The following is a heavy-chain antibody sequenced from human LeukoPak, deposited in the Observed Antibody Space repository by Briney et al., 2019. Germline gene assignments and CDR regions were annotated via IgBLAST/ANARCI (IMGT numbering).Heavy chain of an antibody. J-gene: IGHJ3*01. V-gene: IGHV4-4*07. Sequence: TSETLSLSCTVSGGSMSGYFWAWIRRPAGKGLEWIGRIYSSGTTNYNPSLKSRLIMSVDTSKSQFSLILTSVTAADTAVYYCAKGRKGGRGDAYHVWGQGTRVTVSS. CDR2: IYSSGTT. CDR1: GGSMSGYF. CDR3: AKGRKGGRGDAYHV. D-gene: IGHD1-14*01.